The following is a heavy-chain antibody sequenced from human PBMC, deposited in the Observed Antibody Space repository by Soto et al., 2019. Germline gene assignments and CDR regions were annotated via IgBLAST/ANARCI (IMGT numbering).Heavy chain of an antibody. V-gene: IGHV1-18*01. CDR2: ISAYNANA. J-gene: IGHJ4*02. Sequence: GASVKVSCKASGYTFRNFCISWVRQAPGQGLEWMGWISAYNANANYAQKFQGRLTMTADTSTSTAYMELRSLRSDDTAVYYCARENSYFDYWGQGTLVTVSS. CDR1: GYTFRNFC. CDR3: ARENSYFDY.